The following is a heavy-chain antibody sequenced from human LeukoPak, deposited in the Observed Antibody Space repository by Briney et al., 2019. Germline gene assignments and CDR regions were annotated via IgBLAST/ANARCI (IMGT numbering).Heavy chain of an antibody. CDR2: IYYSGST. V-gene: IGHV4-31*03. Sequence: SETLSLTCTVSGGSISSGGYYWSWIRQHPGKGLEWIGYIYYSGSTYYNPSLKSRVTISVDTSKNQFSLKLSSVTAADTAVYYCARTRYDYGDYLLDYWGQGTLVTVSS. D-gene: IGHD4-17*01. CDR1: GGSISSGGYY. CDR3: ARTRYDYGDYLLDY. J-gene: IGHJ4*02.